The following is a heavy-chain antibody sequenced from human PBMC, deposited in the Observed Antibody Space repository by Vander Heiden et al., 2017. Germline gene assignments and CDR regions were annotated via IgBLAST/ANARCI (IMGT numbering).Heavy chain of an antibody. Sequence: EVQLVESGGGLVRPGVSLRLSCAASGFTLSSYSMNWVRQAPGKGLEWVSSITPSSHYIYYADSVKGRFTISRDNAENTLYLQMNSLRAEDTAVYFCARDVIGSSTVTSLDSWGLGTLVTVSS. D-gene: IGHD4-17*01. CDR2: ITPSSHYI. V-gene: IGHV3-21*01. CDR3: ARDVIGSSTVTSLDS. CDR1: GFTLSSYS. J-gene: IGHJ4*02.